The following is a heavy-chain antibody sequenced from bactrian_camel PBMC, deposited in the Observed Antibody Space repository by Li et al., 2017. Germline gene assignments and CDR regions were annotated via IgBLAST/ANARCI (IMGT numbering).Heavy chain of an antibody. V-gene: IGHV3S53*01. D-gene: IGHD1*01. Sequence: HVQLVESGGGSVQAGGSLRLSCAASGYTYSPHCMGWFRQAPGKEREGVASIDSDGSTRYADSVQGRFIISRDKTKNTAYLQMNDLKPGDTGTYYCAADPKTPCWNRNTPYKCWGQGTQVTVS. J-gene: IGHJ4*01. CDR3: AADPKTPCWNRNTPYKC. CDR2: IDSDGST. CDR1: GYTYSPHC.